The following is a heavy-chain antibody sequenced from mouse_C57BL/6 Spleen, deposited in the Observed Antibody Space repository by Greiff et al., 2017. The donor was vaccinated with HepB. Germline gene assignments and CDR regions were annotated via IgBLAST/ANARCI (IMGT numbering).Heavy chain of an antibody. J-gene: IGHJ3*01. CDR2: IWSGGST. Sequence: QVQLKESGPGLVQPSQSLSITCTVSGFSLTSYGVHWVRQSPGKGLEWLGVIWSGGSTDYNAAFISRLSISKDNSKSQVFFKMNSLQADDTAIYYCARRSYYYGSSYVGWFAYWGQGTLVTVSA. D-gene: IGHD1-1*01. CDR1: GFSLTSYG. CDR3: ARRSYYYGSSYVGWFAY. V-gene: IGHV2-2*01.